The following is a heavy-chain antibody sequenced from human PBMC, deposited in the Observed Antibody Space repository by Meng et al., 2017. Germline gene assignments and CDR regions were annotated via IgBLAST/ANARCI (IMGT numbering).Heavy chain of an antibody. J-gene: IGHJ4*02. D-gene: IGHD5-12*01. CDR3: ARDRYSGLSPDFDY. CDR2: INSDGSST. V-gene: IGHV3-74*01. CDR1: GFTFSSYW. Sequence: GESLKISCAASGFTFSSYWMHWVRQAPGKGLVWVSRINSDGSSTSYADSVKGRFTISRDNAKNTLYLQMNSLRAEDTAVYYCARDRYSGLSPDFDYWGQGTLVTVSS.